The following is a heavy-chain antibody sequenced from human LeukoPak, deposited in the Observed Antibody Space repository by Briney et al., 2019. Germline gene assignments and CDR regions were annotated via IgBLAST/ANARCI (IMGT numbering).Heavy chain of an antibody. Sequence: SETLSLTCTVSGGSISSYYWSWIRQPPGKGLEWIGEINHSGSTNYNPSLKSRVTISVDTSKNQFSLKLSSVTAADTAVYYCARVPYQYYYDYWGQGTLVTVSS. CDR2: INHSGST. CDR3: ARVPYQYYYDY. D-gene: IGHD2-2*01. V-gene: IGHV4-34*01. CDR1: GGSISSYY. J-gene: IGHJ4*02.